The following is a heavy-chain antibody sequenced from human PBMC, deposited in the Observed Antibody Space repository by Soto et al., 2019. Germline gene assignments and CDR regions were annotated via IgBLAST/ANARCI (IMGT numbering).Heavy chain of an antibody. D-gene: IGHD2-15*01. V-gene: IGHV1-69*13. J-gene: IGHJ5*02. CDR3: AGVVVVAATLAPDMNWFDP. CDR1: GGTFSSYA. Sequence: SVKVSCKASGGTFSSYAISWVRQAPGQRLEWMGGIIPIFGTANYAQKFQGRVTITADESTSTAYMEMSSLRSEDTAVYYCAGVVVVAATLAPDMNWFDPWGQGTLVTVSS. CDR2: IIPIFGTA.